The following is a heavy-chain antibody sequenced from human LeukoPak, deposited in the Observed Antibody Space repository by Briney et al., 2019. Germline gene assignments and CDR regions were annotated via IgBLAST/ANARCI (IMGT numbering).Heavy chain of an antibody. CDR3: ANSPGGSTGWFPDS. Sequence: GGSLRLSCVVSGLTFSNYAMTWVRQAPGKGLEWLSAITGDGVYTNYADSVKGRFTISRDNSKNTFYLQMSSLGAGDTAVYYCANSPGGSTGWFPDSWGQGTLVTVSS. V-gene: IGHV3-23*01. D-gene: IGHD6-19*01. J-gene: IGHJ4*02. CDR1: GLTFSNYA. CDR2: ITGDGVYT.